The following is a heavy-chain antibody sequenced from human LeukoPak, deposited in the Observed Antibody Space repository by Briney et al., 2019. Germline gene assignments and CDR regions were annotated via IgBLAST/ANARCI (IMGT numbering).Heavy chain of an antibody. V-gene: IGHV3-21*01. CDR3: ARDRWTYYYDSSGSSSIDH. CDR2: ISSSSSYI. J-gene: IGHJ4*02. CDR1: GFTFSSYG. D-gene: IGHD3-22*01. Sequence: GGSLRLSCAASGFTFSSYGMHWVRQAPGKGLEWVASISSSSSYIYYVDSVKGRFTISIDNAENSLYLQMNSLRAEDTAVYYCARDRWTYYYDSSGSSSIDHWGQGTLVTVCS.